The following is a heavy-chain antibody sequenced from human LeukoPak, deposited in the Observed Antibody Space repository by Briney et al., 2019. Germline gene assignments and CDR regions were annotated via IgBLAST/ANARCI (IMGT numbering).Heavy chain of an antibody. CDR1: GGSFSGYY. V-gene: IGHV4-34*01. CDR3: ARGSLRRYYYGMDV. Sequence: SETLSLTCAVYGGSFSGYYWSWIRQPPGKGLEWIGEINHSGSTNYNPSLKSRVTISVDTSKNQFSLKLSSVTAADTAVYYCARGSLRRYYYGMDVWGQGTTVTVS. CDR2: INHSGST. J-gene: IGHJ6*02.